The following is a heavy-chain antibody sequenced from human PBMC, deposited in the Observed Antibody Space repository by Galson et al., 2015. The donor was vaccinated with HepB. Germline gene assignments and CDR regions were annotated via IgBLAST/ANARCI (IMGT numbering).Heavy chain of an antibody. CDR2: ISYDGSNK. Sequence: SLRLSCAASGFTFSSYGMHWVRQAPGKGLEWVAVISYDGSNKYYADSVKSRFTISRDNSKNTLYLQMNSLRAEDTAVYYCAKGGDIVVVVAATEHWGQGTLVTVSS. CDR1: GFTFSSYG. V-gene: IGHV3-30*18. CDR3: AKGGDIVVVVAATEH. J-gene: IGHJ1*01. D-gene: IGHD2-15*01.